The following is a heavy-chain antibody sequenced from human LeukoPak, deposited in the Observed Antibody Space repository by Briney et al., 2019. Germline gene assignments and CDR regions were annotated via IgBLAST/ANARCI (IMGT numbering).Heavy chain of an antibody. V-gene: IGHV3-23*01. J-gene: IGHJ4*02. CDR2: ISGSGDNT. Sequence: GGSLRLSCAASGFNVAAYAMYWVRQPPGKSLEWVSGISGSGDNTYYADSVKGRFTISRDNSKNTLYLQMNSLRAEDTAVYYCAKGSGYDTDFDYWGQGALVTVSS. D-gene: IGHD3-9*01. CDR3: AKGSGYDTDFDY. CDR1: GFNVAAYA.